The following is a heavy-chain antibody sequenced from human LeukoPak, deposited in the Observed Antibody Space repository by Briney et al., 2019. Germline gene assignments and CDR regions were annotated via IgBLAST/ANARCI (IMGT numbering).Heavy chain of an antibody. D-gene: IGHD6-19*01. V-gene: IGHV3-15*01. CDR3: TTANFYHSSATWGVFDY. J-gene: IGHJ4*02. Sequence: GGSLRLSCAASGFTFTNAWMNWVRQAPGKGLEWVSRIKSKTDDGTIDYAAPVKGRFTISRDDSKNTLYLQMNSLKTEDTAVYYCTTANFYHSSATWGVFDYWGQGTLVTVSS. CDR1: GFTFTNAW. CDR2: IKSKTDDGTI.